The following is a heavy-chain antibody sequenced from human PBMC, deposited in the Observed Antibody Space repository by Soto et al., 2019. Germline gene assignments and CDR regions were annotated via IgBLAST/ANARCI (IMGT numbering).Heavy chain of an antibody. CDR1: GGSFSGYY. CDR2: INHSGST. V-gene: IGHV4-34*01. Sequence: PSETLSLTCAVYGGSFSGYYWSWIRQPPGKGLEWIGEINHSGSTNYNPSLKSRVTISVDTSKNQFSLKLSSVTAADTAVYYCARAYYGLVSYYFDYYYYMDVWGKGTTVTVSS. J-gene: IGHJ6*03. D-gene: IGHD3-10*01. CDR3: ARAYYGLVSYYFDYYYYMDV.